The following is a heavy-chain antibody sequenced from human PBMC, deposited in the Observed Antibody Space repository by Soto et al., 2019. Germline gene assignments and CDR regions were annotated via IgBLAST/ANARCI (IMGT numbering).Heavy chain of an antibody. CDR2: ISAYNGNT. CDR1: GYTFTGYY. Sequence: ASVKVSCKASGYTFTGYYMHWVRQAPGQGLEWMGWISAYNGNTNYPQKLQGRVTMTTDTSTSTAYMELRSLRSDDTAVYYCARSSRYYYDSSGFDYWGQGTLVTVSS. D-gene: IGHD3-22*01. CDR3: ARSSRYYYDSSGFDY. J-gene: IGHJ4*02. V-gene: IGHV1-18*04.